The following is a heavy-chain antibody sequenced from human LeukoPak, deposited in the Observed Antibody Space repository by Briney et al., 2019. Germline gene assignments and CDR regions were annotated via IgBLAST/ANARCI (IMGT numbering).Heavy chain of an antibody. D-gene: IGHD6-19*01. V-gene: IGHV4-39*01. CDR1: GGSISSSSYY. J-gene: IGHJ5*02. CDR3: ARGRGQWLTGDWFDP. Sequence: SETLSLTCTVSGGSISSSSYYWGWIRQPPGKGLEWIGSIYYSGSTYYNPSLKSRVTVSVDTSKNQFSLKLSSVTAADTAVYYCARGRGQWLTGDWFDPWGQGTLVTVSS. CDR2: IYYSGST.